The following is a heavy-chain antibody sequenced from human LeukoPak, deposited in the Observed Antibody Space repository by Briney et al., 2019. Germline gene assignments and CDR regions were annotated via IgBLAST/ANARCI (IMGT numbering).Heavy chain of an antibody. CDR3: ARLAYCGGDCYWVDY. J-gene: IGHJ4*02. V-gene: IGHV4-34*01. Sequence: SGTLSLTCAVYGGSFSGYYWSWIRQPPGKGLEWIGEINHSGSTNYNPSPKSRVTISVDTSKNQFSLKLSSVTAADTAVYYCARLAYCGGDCYWVDYWGQGTLVTVSS. CDR2: INHSGST. CDR1: GGSFSGYY. D-gene: IGHD2-21*02.